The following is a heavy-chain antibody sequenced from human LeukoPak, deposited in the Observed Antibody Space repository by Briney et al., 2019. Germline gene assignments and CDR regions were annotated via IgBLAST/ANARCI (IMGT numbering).Heavy chain of an antibody. D-gene: IGHD3-10*01. V-gene: IGHV3-23*01. J-gene: IGHJ5*02. Sequence: SGGSLRLSCAASGFTFSSYAMSWVRQAPGKGLEWVSAISGSGGSTYYADSVKGRFTISRDNSKNTLFLQMNSLRAEDSAVYYCARDYYGSGSLTWGQGTLVTVSS. CDR3: ARDYYGSGSLT. CDR1: GFTFSSYA. CDR2: ISGSGGST.